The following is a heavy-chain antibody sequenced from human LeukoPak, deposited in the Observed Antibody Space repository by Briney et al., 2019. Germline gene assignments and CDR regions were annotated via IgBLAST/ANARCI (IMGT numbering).Heavy chain of an antibody. CDR1: GGTFSSYA. J-gene: IGHJ3*02. CDR3: ARVAPYSSGWYLPESNAFDI. Sequence: GASVKVSCKASGGTFSSYAISWVRQAPGQGLEWMGGIIPIFGTANYAQKFQGRVTITADESTSTAYMELSSLRSEDTAVYYCARVAPYSSGWYLPESNAFDIWGQGTMVTVSS. D-gene: IGHD6-19*01. CDR2: IIPIFGTA. V-gene: IGHV1-69*13.